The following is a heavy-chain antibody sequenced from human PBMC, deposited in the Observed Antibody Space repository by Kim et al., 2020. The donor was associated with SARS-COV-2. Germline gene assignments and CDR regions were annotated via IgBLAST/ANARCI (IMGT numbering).Heavy chain of an antibody. Sequence: SETLSLTCAVYGGSFSGYYWSWIRQPPGKGLEWIGEINHSGSTNYNPSLKSRVTISVDTSKNQFSLKLSSVTAADTAVYYCARRDIVVVVAATVADWFDPWGHGTLVTVSS. CDR2: INHSGST. CDR1: GGSFSGYY. V-gene: IGHV4-34*01. D-gene: IGHD2-15*01. J-gene: IGHJ5*02. CDR3: ARRDIVVVVAATVADWFDP.